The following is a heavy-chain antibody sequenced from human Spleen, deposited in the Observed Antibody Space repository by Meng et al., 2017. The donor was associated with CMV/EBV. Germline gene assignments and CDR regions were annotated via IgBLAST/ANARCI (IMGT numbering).Heavy chain of an antibody. V-gene: IGHV3-48*04. CDR3: ARVHYGGFDYFDY. Sequence: GGSLKISCAASGFTFSSDSMNWVRQAPGKGLEWVSYISSSSSTIYYADPVKGRFTISRDNAKISLYLQMNSLRAEDTAVYYCARVHYGGFDYFDYWGQGTLVTVSS. D-gene: IGHD4-23*01. CDR1: GFTFSSDS. J-gene: IGHJ4*02. CDR2: ISSSSSTI.